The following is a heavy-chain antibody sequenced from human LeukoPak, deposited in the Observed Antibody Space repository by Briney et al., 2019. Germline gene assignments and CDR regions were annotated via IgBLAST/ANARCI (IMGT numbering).Heavy chain of an antibody. Sequence: ASVKVSCMASGGTFISYANSWVRQAPGQGLEWMGGIIPIFGTANYAQKFQGRVTITADESTSTAYMELSSLRSEDTAVYYCARPYDSSGYYYFGYWGQGTLVTVSS. D-gene: IGHD3-22*01. CDR3: ARPYDSSGYYYFGY. J-gene: IGHJ4*02. V-gene: IGHV1-69*01. CDR1: GGTFISYA. CDR2: IIPIFGTA.